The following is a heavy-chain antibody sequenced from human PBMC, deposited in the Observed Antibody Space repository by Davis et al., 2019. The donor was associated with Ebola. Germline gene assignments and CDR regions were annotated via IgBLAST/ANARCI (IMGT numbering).Heavy chain of an antibody. V-gene: IGHV3-53*01. CDR3: ARGSLDFWIGHYPYYFDY. CDR2: IYSDGSK. Sequence: GESLKISCAASGFTSSDHYMDWVRQAPGKGLEWVSVIYSDGSKYYADSVKGRFTISRDNPQNQVYLQMNSLRAEDTAMYYCARGSLDFWIGHYPYYFDYWGQGTLVAVSS. D-gene: IGHD3-3*01. CDR1: GFTSSDHY. J-gene: IGHJ4*02.